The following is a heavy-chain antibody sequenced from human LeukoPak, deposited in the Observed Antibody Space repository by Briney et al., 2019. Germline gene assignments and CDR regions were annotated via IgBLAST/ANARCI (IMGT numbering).Heavy chain of an antibody. CDR3: ARGVPYDFWSGYYYYYYGMDV. V-gene: IGHV1-8*01. CDR2: MNPNSGNT. D-gene: IGHD3-3*01. J-gene: IGHJ6*01. Sequence: ASVKVSCKASGYTFTSYDINWVRQATGQGLEWMGWMNPNSGNTGYAQKLQGRVTMTRNTSRSTAYMELSSLRSEDTAVYYCARGVPYDFWSGYYYYYYGMDVWGQGTTVTVSS. CDR1: GYTFTSYD.